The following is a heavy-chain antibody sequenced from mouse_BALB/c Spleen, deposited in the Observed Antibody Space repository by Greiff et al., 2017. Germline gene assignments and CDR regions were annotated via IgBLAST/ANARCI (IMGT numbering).Heavy chain of an antibody. J-gene: IGHJ3*01. CDR2: ISNGGGST. CDR1: GFTFSSYT. V-gene: IGHV5-12-2*01. Sequence: DVMLVESGGGLVQPGGSLKLSCAASGFTFSSYTMSWVRQTPEKRLEWVAYISNGGGSTYYPDTVKGRFTISRDNAKNTLYLQMSSLKSEDTAMYYCARPELGRFAYWGQGTLVTVSA. D-gene: IGHD4-1*01. CDR3: ARPELGRFAY.